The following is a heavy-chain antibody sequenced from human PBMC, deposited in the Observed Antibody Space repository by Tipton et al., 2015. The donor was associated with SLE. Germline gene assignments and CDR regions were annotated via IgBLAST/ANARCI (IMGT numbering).Heavy chain of an antibody. Sequence: TLSLTCAVYGGSFSGYYWSWIRQPPGKGLEWIGEINHSGGTNVNPSLESRVTVSKDTSKNQFSLKLTSVTAADTAVYYCARLQYIFGGMDVWGKGTTVTVSS. D-gene: IGHD3-3*01. CDR2: INHSGGT. V-gene: IGHV4-34*01. J-gene: IGHJ6*04. CDR1: GGSFSGYY. CDR3: ARLQYIFGGMDV.